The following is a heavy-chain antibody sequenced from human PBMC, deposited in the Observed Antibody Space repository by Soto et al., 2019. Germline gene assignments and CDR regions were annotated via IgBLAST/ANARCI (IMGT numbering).Heavy chain of an antibody. Sequence: EVQLLASGGGLVQPGGSLRLSCSASGFPFSGYALTWGRQAPGKGLEWVSAISGGGDATFYADSVTGRFTISRDNSKNTLYLQMNTLRAEDTAVYYCARKVSGSTGRPDLCYFDLWGRGTLVTVSS. CDR2: ISGGGDAT. CDR3: ARKVSGSTGRPDLCYFDL. D-gene: IGHD3-10*01. V-gene: IGHV3-23*01. J-gene: IGHJ2*01. CDR1: GFPFSGYA.